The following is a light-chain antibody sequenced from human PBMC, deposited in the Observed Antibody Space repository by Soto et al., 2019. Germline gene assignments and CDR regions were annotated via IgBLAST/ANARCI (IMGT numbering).Light chain of an antibody. CDR2: DVS. V-gene: IGLV2-14*01. CDR1: SSDVGGYNY. J-gene: IGLJ1*01. Sequence: QSVLTQPASVSGSPGQSITISCTGTSSDVGGYNYVSWYQQHPGKAPKLMIYDVSNRPSGVSNRFSGSKSGNTASLTISGLQAEDEADYYCSSYTSSSTQVFRTGTKVPV. CDR3: SSYTSSSTQV.